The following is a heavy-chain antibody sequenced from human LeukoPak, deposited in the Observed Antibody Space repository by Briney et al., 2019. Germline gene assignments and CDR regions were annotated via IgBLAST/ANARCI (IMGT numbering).Heavy chain of an antibody. CDR2: IYYSGST. CDR1: GDSISSYY. CDR3: ARAKKAVAGFFDY. Sequence: SETLSLTCTVSGDSISSYYWSWIRQPPGKGLEWIGYIYYSGSTNYNPSLKSRVAISVDTSKDQLSLKLSSVTAADTALYYCARAKKAVAGFFDYWGQGTLVTVSS. D-gene: IGHD6-19*01. J-gene: IGHJ4*02. V-gene: IGHV4-59*01.